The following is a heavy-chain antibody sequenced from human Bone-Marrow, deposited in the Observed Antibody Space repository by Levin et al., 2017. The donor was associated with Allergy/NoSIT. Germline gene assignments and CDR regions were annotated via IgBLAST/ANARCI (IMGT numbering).Heavy chain of an antibody. J-gene: IGHJ6*02. V-gene: IGHV4-30-4*01. CDR1: GGPISRNDYY. D-gene: IGHD5-18*01. CDR3: ARGGGNTSGYFGVDYYYGLAV. CDR2: TFYGGST. Sequence: PSETLSLTCSVSGGPISRNDYYWSWIRQPPGKGLEWIGYTFYGGSTFSNPSLNSRLTISVDAAKTQFFLKLSSVTAADTAFYYLARGGGNTSGYFGVDYYYGLAVWGQGTTVTVSS.